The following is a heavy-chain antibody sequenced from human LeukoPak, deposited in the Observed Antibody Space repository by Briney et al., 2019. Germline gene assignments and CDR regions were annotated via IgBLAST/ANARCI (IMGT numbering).Heavy chain of an antibody. Sequence: ASVKVSCKVSGYTLTELSIHWVRQAPGKGLEWMGGFYPEDGETIYAQKFQGRVTMTEDTSTDTAYMELSSLRSEDTAVYYCATPGPSSSDEYYYYYGMDVWGQGTTVTVSS. CDR2: FYPEDGET. CDR3: ATPGPSSSDEYYYYYGMDV. CDR1: GYTLTELS. V-gene: IGHV1-24*01. J-gene: IGHJ6*02. D-gene: IGHD6-6*01.